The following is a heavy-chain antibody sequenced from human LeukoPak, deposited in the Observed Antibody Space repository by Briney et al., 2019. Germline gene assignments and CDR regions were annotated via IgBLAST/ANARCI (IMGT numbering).Heavy chain of an antibody. D-gene: IGHD3-3*01. CDR2: INPNSGGT. CDR1: GYTFTCYY. CDR3: AREPFFGVANDAFDI. J-gene: IGHJ3*02. V-gene: IGHV1-2*02. Sequence: ASXXVSCKASGYTFTCYYMHWVRQAPGQGLEWMGWINPNSGGTNYAQMFQGRVTMTRDTSISTAYMELSRLRSDDTAVYYCAREPFFGVANDAFDIWGQGTMVTVSS.